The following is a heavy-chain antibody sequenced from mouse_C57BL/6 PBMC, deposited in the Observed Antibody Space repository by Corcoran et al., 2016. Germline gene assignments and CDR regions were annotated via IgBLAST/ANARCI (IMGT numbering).Heavy chain of an antibody. CDR1: GYTFTDYY. Sequence: QVQLQQSGPELVKPGASVKISCKASGYTFTDYYINWVKQRPGQGLEWIGWIFPGSGSTYYNEKFKGKATLTVDKSSSTAYMLLSSLTSEDSAVYFCASVYYYGSSWYYAMDYWGQGTSVTVSS. D-gene: IGHD1-1*01. V-gene: IGHV1-75*01. J-gene: IGHJ4*01. CDR2: IFPGSGST. CDR3: ASVYYYGSSWYYAMDY.